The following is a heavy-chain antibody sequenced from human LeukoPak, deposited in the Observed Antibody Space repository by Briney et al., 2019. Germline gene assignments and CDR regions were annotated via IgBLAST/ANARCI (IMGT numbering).Heavy chain of an antibody. V-gene: IGHV3-73*01. CDR3: TVRYCSSTSCQDFDY. CDR2: IRSKANSYAT. CDR1: GFTFSGSA. Sequence: PGGSLRLSCAASGFTFSGSAMHWVRQASGKGLEWVGGIRSKANSYATAYAASVKGRFTISRDDSKNTAYLQMNSLKTEDTAVYYCTVRYCSSTSCQDFDYWGQGTLVTVSS. D-gene: IGHD2-2*01. J-gene: IGHJ4*02.